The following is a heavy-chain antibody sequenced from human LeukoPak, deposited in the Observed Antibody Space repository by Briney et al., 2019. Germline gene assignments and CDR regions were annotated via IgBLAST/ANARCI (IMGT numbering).Heavy chain of an antibody. J-gene: IGHJ6*02. CDR3: ARGGELLPYYYYGMDV. CDR1: GFTFSSYT. CDR2: ISSSSSYI. V-gene: IGHV3-21*01. Sequence: GGSLRLSCAASGFTFSSYTMNWVRQAPGKGLEWVSSISSSSSYIYYADSVKGPFTISRDNAKNSLYLQMNSLRAEDTAVYYCARGGELLPYYYYGMDVWGQGTTVTVSS. D-gene: IGHD1-7*01.